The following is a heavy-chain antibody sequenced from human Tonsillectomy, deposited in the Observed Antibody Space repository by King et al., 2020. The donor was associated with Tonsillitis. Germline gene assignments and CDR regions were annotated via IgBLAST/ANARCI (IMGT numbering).Heavy chain of an antibody. Sequence: VQLVESGAEVKKPGESLKISCKGSGYSFTSYWIGWVRQMPGKGLEWMGIIYPDDSDTRYSPSFQGQVTISADKSISTAYLQWSGLKASDTAMYYCARVYCGSTICYWYFDVWGRGTLVTVSS. CDR2: IYPDDSDT. V-gene: IGHV5-51*01. D-gene: IGHD2-2*01. CDR3: ARVYCGSTICYWYFDV. J-gene: IGHJ2*01. CDR1: GYSFTSYW.